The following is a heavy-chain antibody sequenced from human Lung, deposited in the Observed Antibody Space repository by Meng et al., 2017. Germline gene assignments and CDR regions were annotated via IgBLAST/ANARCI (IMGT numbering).Heavy chain of an antibody. V-gene: IGHV4-30-4*01. CDR2: IYYSGST. J-gene: IGHJ4*02. D-gene: IGHD2-15*01. CDR3: ARVGGCSGGGCYHRLFDY. Sequence: QVQLQESGPGLVKPSQTLSLTCTVSGGSISSGDYYWSWIRQPPGKGLEWIGYIYYSGSTYYTPSLKSRVIISVGTSKNQFSLKLTSATGADTAVYYCARVGGCSGGGCYHRLFDYWGQGTLVTVSS. CDR1: GGSISSGDYY.